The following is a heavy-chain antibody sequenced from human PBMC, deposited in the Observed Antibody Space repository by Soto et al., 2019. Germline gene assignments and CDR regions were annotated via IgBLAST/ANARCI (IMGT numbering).Heavy chain of an antibody. V-gene: IGHV3-30*03. CDR3: ARVDTAMAGDY. D-gene: IGHD5-18*01. CDR2: ISYDGSNK. Sequence: GGSLRLSCAASGFTFSRYGMHWVRQAPGKGLEWVAVISYDGSNKYYADSVKGRFTISRDNSKNTLYLQMNSLRAEDTAVYYCARVDTAMAGDYWGQGTLVTVS. CDR1: GFTFSRYG. J-gene: IGHJ4*02.